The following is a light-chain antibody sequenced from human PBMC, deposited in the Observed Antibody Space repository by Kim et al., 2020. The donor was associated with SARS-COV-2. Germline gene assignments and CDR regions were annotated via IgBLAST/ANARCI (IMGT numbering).Light chain of an antibody. CDR1: SVGIKM. Sequence: TTTRSTVRGTSVGIKMGTWYRHKPRQPPWLLIYYASDRPPGLPWRFSGSNSGTTAPLTISRVEAGDEADYYCQVWDSSSDNQYVVFGGGTQLTVL. CDR3: QVWDSSSDNQYVV. V-gene: IGLV3-21*04. CDR2: YAS. J-gene: IGLJ2*01.